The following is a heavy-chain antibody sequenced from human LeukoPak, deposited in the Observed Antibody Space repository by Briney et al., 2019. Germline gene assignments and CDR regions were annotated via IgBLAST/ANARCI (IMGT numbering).Heavy chain of an antibody. CDR2: IYYSGST. D-gene: IGHD2-15*01. CDR1: GGSISSSSYY. Sequence: SETLSLTCTVSGGSISSSSYYWGWIRQPPGKGLEWIGSIYYSGSTYYNPSLKSRVTISVDTSKNQFSLKLSSVTAADTAVYYCARTPRSGLGYCSGGSCYTNWFDPWGRGTLVTVSS. CDR3: ARTPRSGLGYCSGGSCYTNWFDP. V-gene: IGHV4-39*01. J-gene: IGHJ5*02.